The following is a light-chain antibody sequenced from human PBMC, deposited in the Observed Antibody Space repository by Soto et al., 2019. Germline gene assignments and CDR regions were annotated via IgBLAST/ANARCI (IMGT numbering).Light chain of an antibody. V-gene: IGKV3-20*01. CDR1: QSVDTTF. CDR2: GAS. J-gene: IGKJ1*01. CDR3: QQYMSSVT. Sequence: EIVLTQSPGSPSLSPGQRATLSCRASQSVDTTFFAWYQKKPGQAPRLLIYGASKRATGIPDRFSGSGSGTDFTLIISRLEPHYFAVYYCQQYMSSVTFGQGTKVEIK.